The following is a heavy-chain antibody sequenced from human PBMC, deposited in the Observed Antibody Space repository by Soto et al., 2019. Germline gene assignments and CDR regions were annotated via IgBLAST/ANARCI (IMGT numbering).Heavy chain of an antibody. Sequence: GGSLRLSCAASGFTFSSYAMSWVRQAPGKGLEWVSAISGSGGSTYYADSVKGRFTISRDNSKNTLYLQMNSLRAEDTAVYYCAKDLEYSSSTHYYYYMDIWGKGTTVTVSS. D-gene: IGHD6-6*01. CDR3: AKDLEYSSSTHYYYYMDI. J-gene: IGHJ6*03. CDR2: ISGSGGST. CDR1: GFTFSSYA. V-gene: IGHV3-23*01.